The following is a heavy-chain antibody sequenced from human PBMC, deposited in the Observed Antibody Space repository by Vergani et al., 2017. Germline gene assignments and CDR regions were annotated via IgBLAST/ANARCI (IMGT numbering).Heavy chain of an antibody. CDR2: IRGSGGST. Sequence: EVQLLESGGGLVQPGGSLRLSCAASGFTFSSYAMSWVRQAPGKGLEWVSAIRGSGGSTYYADPVKGRFTITRDNSKNTLDLQMNSLRAEDTAVYYCAEDLGIGGDGYNSRPFDYWGQGTLVTVSS. CDR1: GFTFSSYA. V-gene: IGHV3-23*01. D-gene: IGHD5-24*01. CDR3: AEDLGIGGDGYNSRPFDY. J-gene: IGHJ4*02.